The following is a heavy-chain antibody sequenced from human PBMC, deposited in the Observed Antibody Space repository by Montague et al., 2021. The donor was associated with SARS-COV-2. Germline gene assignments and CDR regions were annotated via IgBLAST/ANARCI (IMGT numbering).Heavy chain of an antibody. D-gene: IGHD2-15*01. Sequence: SVKVSCKASGGTFSSYAISWVRQAPGQGLEWMGGIIPIFGTANYAQKFQGRVTITADESTSTAYMELSSLRSEDTAVYYCARRKRGSYCSGGSCYTSGGWFDPWGQGTLVTVSS. CDR3: ARRKRGSYCSGGSCYTSGGWFDP. J-gene: IGHJ5*02. V-gene: IGHV1-69*13. CDR2: IIPIFGTA. CDR1: GGTFSSYA.